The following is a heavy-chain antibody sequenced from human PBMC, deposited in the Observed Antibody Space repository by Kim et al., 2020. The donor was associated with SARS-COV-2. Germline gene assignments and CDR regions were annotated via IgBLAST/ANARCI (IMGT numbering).Heavy chain of an antibody. CDR2: ISAYNGNT. CDR3: ARDLKYYDSSGYSGSHWFDP. CDR1: GYTFTSYG. V-gene: IGHV1-18*01. Sequence: ASVKVSCKASGYTFTSYGISWVRQAPGQGLEWMGWISAYNGNTTYAQKLQGRVTMTTDTSTSTAYMELRSLRSDDTAVYYCARDLKYYDSSGYSGSHWFDPWGQGTLVTVSS. J-gene: IGHJ5*02. D-gene: IGHD3-22*01.